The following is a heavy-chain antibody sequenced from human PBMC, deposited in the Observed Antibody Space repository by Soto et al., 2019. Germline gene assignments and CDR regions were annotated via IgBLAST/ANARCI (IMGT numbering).Heavy chain of an antibody. CDR1: GGSFSDYY. CDR3: ARSTYYYGSGSYRFDP. D-gene: IGHD3-10*01. V-gene: IGHV4-34*01. CDR2: INHSGST. J-gene: IGHJ5*02. Sequence: SETLSLTCAVYGGSFSDYYWSWIRQPPGKGLEWIGEINHSGSTNYNPSLKSRVTISVDTSKNQFPLKLSSVTAADTAVYYCARSTYYYGSGSYRFDPWGQGTLVTVSS.